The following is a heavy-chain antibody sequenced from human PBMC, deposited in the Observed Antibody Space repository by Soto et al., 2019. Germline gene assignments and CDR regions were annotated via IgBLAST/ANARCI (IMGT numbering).Heavy chain of an antibody. J-gene: IGHJ4*02. CDR3: ARENMVRGVVRGQALDY. CDR2: IWYDGSNK. V-gene: IGHV3-33*01. Sequence: GGSLRLSCAASGFTFSSYGMHWVRQAPGKGLEWVAVIWYDGSNKYYADSVKGRFTISRDNSKNTLYLQMNSLRAEDTAVYYCARENMVRGVVRGQALDYWGQGTLVTVS. CDR1: GFTFSSYG. D-gene: IGHD3-10*01.